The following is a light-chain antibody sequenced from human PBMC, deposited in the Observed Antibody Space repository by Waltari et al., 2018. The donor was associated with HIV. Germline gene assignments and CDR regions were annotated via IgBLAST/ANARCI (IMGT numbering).Light chain of an antibody. V-gene: IGKV1-27*01. Sequence: DIQVTQSQSSLSVSIGDRVTITCRATQDISSSLAWYQHKPGTPPKFLMYGASTLQSGVPSRFRGSGSGTDFTLTITSLQSEDIGIYYCQKYDRAPYTFGQGTRLEI. CDR2: GAS. CDR1: QDISSS. CDR3: QKYDRAPYT. J-gene: IGKJ2*01.